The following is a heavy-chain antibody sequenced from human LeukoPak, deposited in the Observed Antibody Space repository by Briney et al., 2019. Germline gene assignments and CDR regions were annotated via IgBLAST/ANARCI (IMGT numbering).Heavy chain of an antibody. J-gene: IGHJ5*02. V-gene: IGHV1-69*05. D-gene: IGHD2-2*01. Sequence: SVKVSCKAPGGTFSSYAISWVRQAPGQGLEWMGRIIPIFGTANYAQKFQGRVTITTDESTSTAYMELSSLRSEDTAVYYCARDPPGYCSSTSCYFENWFDPWGQGTLVTVSS. CDR2: IIPIFGTA. CDR1: GGTFSSYA. CDR3: ARDPPGYCSSTSCYFENWFDP.